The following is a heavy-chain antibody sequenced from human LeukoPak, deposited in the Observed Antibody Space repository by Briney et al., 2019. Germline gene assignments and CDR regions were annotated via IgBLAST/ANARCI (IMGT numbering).Heavy chain of an antibody. J-gene: IGHJ4*02. V-gene: IGHV3-30*01. D-gene: IGHD3-3*01. CDR3: ARGVAVDH. CDR2: ISYDGSNK. Sequence: PGGSLRLSRAASGFTFSSYAMHWVRQAPGKGLEWVAVISYDGSNKYYADSVKGRFTISRDNSKNTLYLQMNSLRAEDTAVYFCARGVAVDHWGQGTLVTVSS. CDR1: GFTFSSYA.